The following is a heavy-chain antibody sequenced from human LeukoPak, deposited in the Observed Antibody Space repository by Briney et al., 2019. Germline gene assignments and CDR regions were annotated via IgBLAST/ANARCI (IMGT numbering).Heavy chain of an antibody. J-gene: IGHJ6*03. CDR3: ARARGYDSSGNYYYYMDV. V-gene: IGHV1-18*01. CDR2: ISAYNGNT. D-gene: IGHD3-22*01. Sequence: ASVKVSCKASGYTFTSYGISWVRQAPGQGLEWMGWISAYNGNTNYAQKLQGRVTMTTDTSTSTAYMELRSLRSDDTAVYYCARARGYDSSGNYYYYMDVWGKGTTVTVSS. CDR1: GYTFTSYG.